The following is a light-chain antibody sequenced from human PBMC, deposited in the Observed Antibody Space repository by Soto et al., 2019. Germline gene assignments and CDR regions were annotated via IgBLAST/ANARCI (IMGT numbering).Light chain of an antibody. CDR3: QQYYNSST. CDR1: QTISSW. CDR2: AAS. V-gene: IGKV1-5*01. Sequence: DIRMSQSPSTLPASVGDRVTVTCRDSQTISSWLAWYQQKPGKAPHLLIYAASRFAGGAPSRFSGSESGTEFTLTIGRLQPDDFATYFCQQYYNSSTFGQGTKVDIK. J-gene: IGKJ1*01.